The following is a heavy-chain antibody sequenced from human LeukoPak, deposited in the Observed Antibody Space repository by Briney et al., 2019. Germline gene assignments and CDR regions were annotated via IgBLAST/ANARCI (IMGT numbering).Heavy chain of an antibody. Sequence: ASVKVSCKASGYTFTGYYMHWVRQAPGQGLEWMGWINPNSGGTNYAQKFQGRVTMTRDTSISTAYMELSRLRSDDTAVYYCAREKDTAMVFSAFDIWGQGTMVTVSS. V-gene: IGHV1-2*02. CDR2: INPNSGGT. J-gene: IGHJ3*02. D-gene: IGHD5-18*01. CDR1: GYTFTGYY. CDR3: AREKDTAMVFSAFDI.